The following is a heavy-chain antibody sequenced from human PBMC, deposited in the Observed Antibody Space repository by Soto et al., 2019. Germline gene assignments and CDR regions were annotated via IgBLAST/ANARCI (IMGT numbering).Heavy chain of an antibody. Sequence: QVQLVESGGGVVQPGRSLRLSCAASGFTFSSYGMHWVRQAPGKGLEWVAVISYDGSNKYYADSVKGRFTISRDNSKNTLYLQMNSLRAEDTAVYYCAKIGYSYGDAFDIWGQGTMVNVSS. CDR2: ISYDGSNK. D-gene: IGHD5-18*01. J-gene: IGHJ3*02. CDR1: GFTFSSYG. V-gene: IGHV3-30*18. CDR3: AKIGYSYGDAFDI.